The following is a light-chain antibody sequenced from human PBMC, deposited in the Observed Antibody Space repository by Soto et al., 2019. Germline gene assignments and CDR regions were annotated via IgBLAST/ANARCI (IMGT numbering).Light chain of an antibody. CDR2: EDR. Sequence: NFMLTQPHSVSESPGKTVTISCTRSSGSIASKYVQWYQQRPGSAPTTVIYEDRQRPSGVPDRFSGSIDTSSNSASLTISGMKTEEGADYYCPSSGDSNHVIFGGGTQLTVL. CDR1: SGSIASKY. CDR3: PSSGDSNHVI. V-gene: IGLV6-57*03. J-gene: IGLJ2*01.